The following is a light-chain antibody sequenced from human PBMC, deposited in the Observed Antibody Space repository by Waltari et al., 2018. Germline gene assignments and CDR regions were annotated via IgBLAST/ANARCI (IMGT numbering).Light chain of an antibody. CDR2: KAS. CDR3: QHGAGAPFT. V-gene: IGKV1-39*02. J-gene: IGKJ3*01. Sequence: DIQMTQSPSSLAASVGDRVTITCRASENVNNFLNWYQQKPGKAPKLLIYKASTLQSGVPARFSGSGSGTDYTFTISSLQLEDVATYFCQHGAGAPFTFGPGTKLEIK. CDR1: ENVNNF.